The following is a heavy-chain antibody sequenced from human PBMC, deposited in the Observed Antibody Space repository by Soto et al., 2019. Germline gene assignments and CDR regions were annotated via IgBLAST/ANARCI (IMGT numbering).Heavy chain of an antibody. D-gene: IGHD6-19*01. J-gene: IGHJ4*02. CDR1: GYTFTSYW. CDR2: IYPGDSDT. V-gene: IGHV5-51*07. Sequence: PGESVKISCKGSGYTFTSYWIAWVHQMPGKGLEWMGIIYPGDSDTRYSPSFQGQVSISADKSISTAYLQWSSLKASDTAMYYCARQDGSALYYFDYWGQGTLVTVSS. CDR3: ARQDGSALYYFDY.